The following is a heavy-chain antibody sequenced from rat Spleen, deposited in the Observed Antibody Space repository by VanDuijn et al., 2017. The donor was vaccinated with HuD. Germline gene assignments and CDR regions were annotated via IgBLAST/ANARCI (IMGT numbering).Heavy chain of an antibody. V-gene: IGHV5-20*01. Sequence: EVQLVESGGGLVQPGRSLKLSCAASGFTFGDYYMAWVRQAPTKGLEWVASISYEGSSTYYGDSGKGRFTISRDNAENTVYLQMNSLRSEDTATYYCTTDLDGPLGYWGQGVMVTVSS. D-gene: IGHD1-12*02. CDR3: TTDLDGPLGY. CDR1: GFTFGDYY. CDR2: ISYEGSST. J-gene: IGHJ2*01.